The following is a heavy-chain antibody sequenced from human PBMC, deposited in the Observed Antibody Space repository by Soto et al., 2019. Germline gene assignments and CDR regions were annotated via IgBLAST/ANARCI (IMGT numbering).Heavy chain of an antibody. J-gene: IGHJ2*01. CDR1: GFTFSNYW. CDR3: ARRATISAGYFDL. V-gene: IGHV3-7*01. CDR2: IKQDGSER. D-gene: IGHD1-26*01. Sequence: GGSLRLSCAAYGFTFSNYWMSWVRQAPGKGLEWVANIKQDGSERNYRDSVKGRLTISRDNAYNSLYLQMNSLRAEDTAVYYCARRATISAGYFDLWGRATLVTVSS.